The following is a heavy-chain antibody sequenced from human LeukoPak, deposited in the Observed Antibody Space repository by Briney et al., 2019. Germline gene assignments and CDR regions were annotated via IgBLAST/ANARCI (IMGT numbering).Heavy chain of an antibody. CDR2: FDPEDGET. CDR3: ATGPLVGAQYYFDY. J-gene: IGHJ4*02. D-gene: IGHD1-26*01. Sequence: GASVKVSCKVSGYTLTELSMHWVRQAPGKGLEWMGGFDPEDGETIYAQRFQGRVTMTEDTSTDTAYMEPSSLRSEDTAVYYCATGPLVGAQYYFDYWGQGTLVTVSS. V-gene: IGHV1-24*01. CDR1: GYTLTELS.